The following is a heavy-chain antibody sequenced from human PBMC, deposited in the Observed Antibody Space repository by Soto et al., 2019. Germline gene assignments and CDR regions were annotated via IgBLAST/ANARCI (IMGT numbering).Heavy chain of an antibody. J-gene: IGHJ3*02. Sequence: PGGSLRLSCAASGFTFDDYAMHWVRQAPGKGLEWVSGISGNSGSTYYADYVKGRFTNSRDNPKNSLNLQMNSLRDEDTAIYYSAKVHVVVVVAPDAFDIWGQGTMVTVSS. D-gene: IGHD2-15*01. CDR2: ISGNSGST. CDR3: AKVHVVVVVAPDAFDI. CDR1: GFTFDDYA. V-gene: IGHV3-9*01.